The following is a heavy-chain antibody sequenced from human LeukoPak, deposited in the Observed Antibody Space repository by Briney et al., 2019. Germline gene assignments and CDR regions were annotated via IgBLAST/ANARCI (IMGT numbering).Heavy chain of an antibody. CDR3: ARGGGLDV. Sequence: GGSLRLSCAASGITFSSYPMTCVRQAPGKGLEWVDSINHNGNVNYYVDSVKGRFTISRDNAKNSLYLQMSNLRAEDTAVYFCARGGGLDVWGQGATVTVSS. J-gene: IGHJ6*02. D-gene: IGHD3-16*01. V-gene: IGHV3-7*03. CDR1: GITFSSYP. CDR2: INHNGNVN.